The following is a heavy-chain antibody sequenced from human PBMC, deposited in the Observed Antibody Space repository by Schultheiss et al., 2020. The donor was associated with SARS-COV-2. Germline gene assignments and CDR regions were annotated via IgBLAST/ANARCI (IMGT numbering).Heavy chain of an antibody. CDR1: GGSISSGSYY. D-gene: IGHD5-24*01. J-gene: IGHJ4*02. CDR2: IYYSGST. CDR3: ARDWGDGYNPYYLDY. V-gene: IGHV4-31*03. Sequence: SQTLSLTCTVSGGSISSGSYYWSWIRQPAGKGLEWIGYIYYSGSTYYNPSLKSRVTISVDTSKNQFSLKLSSVTAADTAVYYCARDWGDGYNPYYLDYWGRGALVTVSS.